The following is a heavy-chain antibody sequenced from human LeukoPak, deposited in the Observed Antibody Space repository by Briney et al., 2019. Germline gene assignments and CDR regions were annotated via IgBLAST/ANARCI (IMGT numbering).Heavy chain of an antibody. CDR2: INSDGSST. CDR1: GFTFSSYW. D-gene: IGHD3-10*01. V-gene: IGHV3-74*01. J-gene: IGHJ4*02. CDR3: AKSRIDRAGTSGYFDY. Sequence: GGSLRLSCAASGFTFSSYWMHWVRQAPGKGLVWVSRINSDGSSTSYADSVKGRFTISRDNAKNTLYLQMNSLRAEDTAVYYCAKSRIDRAGTSGYFDYWGQGTLVTVSS.